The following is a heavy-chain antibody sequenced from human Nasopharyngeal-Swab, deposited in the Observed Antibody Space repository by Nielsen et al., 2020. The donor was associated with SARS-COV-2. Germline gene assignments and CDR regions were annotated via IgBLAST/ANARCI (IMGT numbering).Heavy chain of an antibody. CDR2: IYSGGST. V-gene: IGHV3-53*01. CDR3: AREGGYSYVYGMDV. CDR1: GFTVSSNY. J-gene: IGHJ6*02. Sequence: GESLKISCAASGFTVSSNYMSWVRQAPGKGLEWVSVIYSGGSTYCADPVKGRFTISRDNSKNTLYLQMNSLRAEDTAVYYCAREGGYSYVYGMDVWGQGTTVTVSS. D-gene: IGHD5-18*01.